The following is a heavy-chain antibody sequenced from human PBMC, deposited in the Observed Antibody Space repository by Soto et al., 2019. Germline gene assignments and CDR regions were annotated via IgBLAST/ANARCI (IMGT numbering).Heavy chain of an antibody. CDR1: GYTFIGYY. CDR3: ARVMAYEQQLVPFDY. D-gene: IGHD6-13*01. CDR2: VNPHTGGT. J-gene: IGHJ4*02. Sequence: QVQLVQSGAEVKKPGASVKVSCKTSGYTFIGYYLNWVRQAPGQGLEWMGWVNPHTGGTYYAQKFDGRVTMTRDTSTYTAYMELSGLKFDDTATYFCARVMAYEQQLVPFDYWGQGTLVTVSS. V-gene: IGHV1-2*02.